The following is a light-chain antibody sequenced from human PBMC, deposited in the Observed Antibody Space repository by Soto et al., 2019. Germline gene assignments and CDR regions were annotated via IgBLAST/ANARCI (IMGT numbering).Light chain of an antibody. Sequence: EIVLTQSPASLSLSPWERATLSCMASQSVDSHLVWYQQKPGQAHRPLIFGASNRATGIPDRFRGSGSGTDFTLTISRLEPEDVAVYYSQQYGFPRPLGQGTKAENK. CDR3: QQYGFPRP. CDR1: QSVDSH. J-gene: IGKJ1*01. V-gene: IGKV3-20*01. CDR2: GAS.